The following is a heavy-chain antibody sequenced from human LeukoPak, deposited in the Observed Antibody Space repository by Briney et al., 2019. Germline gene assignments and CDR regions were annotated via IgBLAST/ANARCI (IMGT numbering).Heavy chain of an antibody. D-gene: IGHD1-26*01. J-gene: IGHJ4*02. CDR3: ARDAGWGYYDL. V-gene: IGHV3-7*01. Sequence: GRSLRLSCVASGFTFSTSWVTWVRQAPGTGLEWVANIDKHGNRKYYVDSVKGRFAISRDYASNSVFLQMDSLRAEDTSVYYCARDAGWGYYDLWGQGTPVTVSS. CDR2: IDKHGNRK. CDR1: GFTFSTSW.